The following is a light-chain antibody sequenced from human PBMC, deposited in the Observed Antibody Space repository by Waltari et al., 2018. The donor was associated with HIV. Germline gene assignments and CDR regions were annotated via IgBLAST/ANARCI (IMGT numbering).Light chain of an antibody. CDR2: DAS. CDR1: SNINNN. CDR3: QQYYDWPLT. J-gene: IGKJ4*01. Sequence: ERVMAQSPVTLSVSPGDSATLSCRASSNINNNLAWYQQNPGQSPRLLIYDASSRASGIPGRFSGSGSGTEFTLTISSVQSEDFAVYYCQQYYDWPLTFGGGTKVEIK. V-gene: IGKV3-15*01.